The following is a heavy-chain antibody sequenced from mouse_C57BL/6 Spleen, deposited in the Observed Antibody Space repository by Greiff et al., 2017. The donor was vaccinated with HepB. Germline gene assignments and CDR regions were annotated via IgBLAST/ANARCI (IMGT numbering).Heavy chain of an antibody. V-gene: IGHV3-6*01. CDR2: ISYDGSN. D-gene: IGHD1-1*01. CDR3: ARDRYYYGSSPHWYFDV. Sequence: DVKLQESGPGLVKPSQSLSLTCSVTGYSITSGYYWNWIRQFPGNKLEWMGYISYDGSNNYNPSLKNRISITRDTSKNQFFLKLNSVTTEDTATYYCARDRYYYGSSPHWYFDVWGTGTTVTVSS. J-gene: IGHJ1*03. CDR1: GYSITSGYY.